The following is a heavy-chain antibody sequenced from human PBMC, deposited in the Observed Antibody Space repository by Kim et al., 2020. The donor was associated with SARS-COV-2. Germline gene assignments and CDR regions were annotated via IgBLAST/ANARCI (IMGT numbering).Heavy chain of an antibody. CDR3: ARRVRIAAASYYYGLDV. CDR2: INPNSGGT. D-gene: IGHD6-13*01. J-gene: IGHJ6*02. V-gene: IGHV1-2*02. CDR1: GYTFTGYY. Sequence: ASVKVSCKASGYTFTGYYMHWVRQAPGQGLEWMGWINPNSGGTNYAQKFQGRVTMTRDTSISTAYMEVSRLRSDDTAVYYCARRVRIAAASYYYGLDVWGQGTTVTVSS.